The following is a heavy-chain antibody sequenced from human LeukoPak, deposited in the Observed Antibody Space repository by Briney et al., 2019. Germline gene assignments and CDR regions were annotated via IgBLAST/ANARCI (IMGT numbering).Heavy chain of an antibody. D-gene: IGHD2-2*01. CDR2: IIPIFGTA. Sequence: SVKVSCKASGGTFSSYAISWVRQAPGQGLEWMGGIIPIFGTANYAQKFQGRVTITADEPTSTAYMELSSLGSEDTAVYYCATRYCSSTSCRNNWFDPWGQGTLVTVSS. J-gene: IGHJ5*02. CDR3: ATRYCSSTSCRNNWFDP. CDR1: GGTFSSYA. V-gene: IGHV1-69*13.